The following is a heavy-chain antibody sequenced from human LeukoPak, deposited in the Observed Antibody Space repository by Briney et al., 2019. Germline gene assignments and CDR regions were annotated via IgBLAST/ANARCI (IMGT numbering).Heavy chain of an antibody. CDR1: GFTFSSYA. J-gene: IGHJ3*02. CDR2: ISYDGSNK. D-gene: IGHD3-9*01. CDR3: AKGSIPDILTGKNQGVDAFDI. V-gene: IGHV3-30-3*01. Sequence: PGGSLRLSCAASGFTFSSYAMHWVRQAPGKGLEWVAVISYDGSNKYYADSVKGRFTISRDNSKNTLYLQMNSLRAEDTAVYYCAKGSIPDILTGKNQGVDAFDIWGQGTMVTVSS.